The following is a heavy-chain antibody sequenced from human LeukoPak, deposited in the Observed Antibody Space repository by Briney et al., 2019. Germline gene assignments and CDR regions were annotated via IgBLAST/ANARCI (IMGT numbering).Heavy chain of an antibody. Sequence: SETLSLTCTVSGGSISGYYWTWIRQPPGKGLEWIGFNYYSGSTNYNSSLKSRVTISVGTSKNHFSLKLSSVTATDTAIYYCARGNWPPAFDIWGQGTLVTVSS. CDR2: NYYSGST. V-gene: IGHV4-59*01. CDR1: GGSISGYY. J-gene: IGHJ3*02. D-gene: IGHD1-1*01. CDR3: ARGNWPPAFDI.